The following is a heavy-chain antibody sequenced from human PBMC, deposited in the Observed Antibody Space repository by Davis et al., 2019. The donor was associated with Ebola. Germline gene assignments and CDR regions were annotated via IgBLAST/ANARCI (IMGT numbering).Heavy chain of an antibody. V-gene: IGHV3-30-3*01. CDR1: GFTFSSYA. CDR2: ISYDGSNK. D-gene: IGHD6-19*01. J-gene: IGHJ4*02. Sequence: GGSLRLSCAASGFTFSSYAMHWVRQAPGKGLEWVAVISYDGSNKYYADSVKGRFTISRDNSKNTLYLQMNSLRAEDTAVYYCARGGIAVAEDFDYWGQGTLVTVSS. CDR3: ARGGIAVAEDFDY.